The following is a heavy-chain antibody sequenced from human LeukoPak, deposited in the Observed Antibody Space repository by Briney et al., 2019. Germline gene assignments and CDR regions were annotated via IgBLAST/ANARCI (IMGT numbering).Heavy chain of an antibody. CDR1: GVSFSDHY. CDR2: VSHTGST. J-gene: IGHJ4*02. CDR3: AAQGGYSYGSSDS. Sequence: SETLSLTCAVYGVSFSDHYWSWTRQPPGKGLEWIGEVSHTGSTKYNPSLRSRVTISVDTSKNQFSLQLTSVTAADTAVYYCAAQGGYSYGSSDSWGQGTLVSVSS. D-gene: IGHD5-18*01. V-gene: IGHV4-34*01.